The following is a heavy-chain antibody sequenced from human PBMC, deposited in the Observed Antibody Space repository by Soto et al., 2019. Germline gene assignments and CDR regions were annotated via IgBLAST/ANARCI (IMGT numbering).Heavy chain of an antibody. CDR2: ISYDGSNK. Sequence: QVQLVESGGGVVQPGGSLRLSCAASGFTFSSYGMHWVRQAPGKGLEWVAVISYDGSNKYYADSVKGRFTISRDNSKNTLYLQMNRLRAEDTAVYYCAKERHSGSMDYWGQGTLVTVSS. V-gene: IGHV3-30*18. D-gene: IGHD1-26*01. CDR1: GFTFSSYG. CDR3: AKERHSGSMDY. J-gene: IGHJ4*02.